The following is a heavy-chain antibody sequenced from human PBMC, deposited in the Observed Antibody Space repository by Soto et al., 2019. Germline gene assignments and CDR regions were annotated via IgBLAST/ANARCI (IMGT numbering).Heavy chain of an antibody. V-gene: IGHV4-31*03. CDR3: ARTLLWFGGALNYFDY. CDR1: GGSISSGGYY. CDR2: IYYSGST. Sequence: PSETLSLTRTLSGGSISSGGYYWSWIRQHPGKGLEWIGYIYYSGSTYYNPSLKSRVTISVDTSKNQFSLKLSSVTAADTAVYYCARTLLWFGGALNYFDYWGQVTLVTVSS. J-gene: IGHJ4*02. D-gene: IGHD3-10*01.